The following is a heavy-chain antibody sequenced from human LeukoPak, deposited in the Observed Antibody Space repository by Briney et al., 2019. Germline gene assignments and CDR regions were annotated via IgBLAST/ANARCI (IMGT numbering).Heavy chain of an antibody. CDR3: AIIVRGF. J-gene: IGHJ3*01. V-gene: IGHV4-39*01. Sequence: SETLSLTCTVSGGSISSSSDYWGWIRQPPGKGLEWIGSIYYTGSTYYNPSLRSRVAISVDTPKNQFSLKLSSVTAADTAVYYCAIIVRGFLGQGTMVTVSS. CDR1: GGSISSSSDY. CDR2: IYYTGST. D-gene: IGHD1-26*01.